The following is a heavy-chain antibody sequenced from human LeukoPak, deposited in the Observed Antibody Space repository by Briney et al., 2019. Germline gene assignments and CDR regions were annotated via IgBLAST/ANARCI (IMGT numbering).Heavy chain of an antibody. D-gene: IGHD2-2*01. J-gene: IGHJ4*02. CDR1: GDSVSSNSAA. CDR2: TYYRSKWYN. Sequence: SQTLSLTCAISGDSVSSNSAAWNWIRQSPSRGLEWLGRTYYRSKWYNDYAVSVKSRITINPDTSKNQFSLQLNSVTPDDTAVYYCARDYCSSTSCLFDYWGQGTLVTVSS. V-gene: IGHV6-1*01. CDR3: ARDYCSSTSCLFDY.